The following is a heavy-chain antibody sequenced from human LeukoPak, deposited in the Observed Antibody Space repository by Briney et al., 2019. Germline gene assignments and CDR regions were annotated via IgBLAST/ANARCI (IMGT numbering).Heavy chain of an antibody. CDR1: GGSLSSYC. V-gene: IGHV4-59*08. CDR3: ARHGRHYYDMKDP. D-gene: IGHD3-22*01. J-gene: IGHJ5*02. CDR2: ICYSGST. Sequence: KPSETLSLTCSVSGGSLSSYCWDWIRQPPGKGLERIGYICYSGSTNYNPSLKSRVTMSIDTSKNQFSLKLSSVTAADTAVYYCARHGRHYYDMKDPWGQGTLVTVSS.